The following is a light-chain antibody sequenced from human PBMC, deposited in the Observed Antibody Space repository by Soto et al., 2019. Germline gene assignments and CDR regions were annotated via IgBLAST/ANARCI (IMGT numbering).Light chain of an antibody. CDR1: SSDVGGYNF. Sequence: QSALTQPPSASGSPGQSVTISCTGTSSDVGGYNFVSWYQQHPGKAPKLIISEVSKRPSGVPDRFSGSKSGNTASLTVSGLQAEDEADYYCSAYAGSSHGVFGTGTKLTVL. V-gene: IGLV2-8*01. CDR2: EVS. J-gene: IGLJ1*01. CDR3: SAYAGSSHGV.